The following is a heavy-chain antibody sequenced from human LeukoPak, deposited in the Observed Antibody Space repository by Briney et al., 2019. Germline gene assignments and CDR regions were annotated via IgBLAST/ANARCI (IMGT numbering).Heavy chain of an antibody. CDR1: GFTFSSYA. J-gene: IGHJ4*02. V-gene: IGHV3-23*01. Sequence: GGSLRLSCAASGFTFSSYAMSWVRQAPGKGLEWVSAISGSGGSTYYADSVKGRFTISRDNSKNTLYLQMNSLRAEDTAVCYCAKSSTRGYSGYAKDWGQGTLVTVSS. D-gene: IGHD5-12*01. CDR2: ISGSGGST. CDR3: AKSSTRGYSGYAKD.